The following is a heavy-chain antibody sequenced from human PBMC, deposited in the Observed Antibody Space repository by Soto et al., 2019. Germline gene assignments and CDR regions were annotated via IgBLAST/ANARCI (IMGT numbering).Heavy chain of an antibody. CDR1: GGSISSGGYS. D-gene: IGHD6-13*01. J-gene: IGHJ6*02. Sequence: NPSETLSLTCAVSGGSISSGGYSWSWIRQPPGKGLEWIGYIYHSGSTYYNPSLKSRVTISVDRSKNQFSLKLSSVTAADTAVYYCARGSYSSSWYDGMDVWGQGTTVTVSS. CDR2: IYHSGST. CDR3: ARGSYSSSWYDGMDV. V-gene: IGHV4-30-2*01.